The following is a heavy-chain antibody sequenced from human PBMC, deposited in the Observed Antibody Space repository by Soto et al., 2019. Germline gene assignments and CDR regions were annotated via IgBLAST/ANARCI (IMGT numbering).Heavy chain of an antibody. Sequence: QVQLVQSGAEVKKPGSSVKVSCKASGGTFSSYAISWVRQAPGQGLEWMGGIIPTFDTANYAQKFQARVTITSDEPTSTAYMELSSLRSEDTAVYYCARADSSLGFPAVIIPNWFDPWGQGTLVTVSS. CDR2: IIPTFDTA. D-gene: IGHD3-10*01. CDR1: GGTFSSYA. V-gene: IGHV1-69*01. J-gene: IGHJ5*02. CDR3: ARADSSLGFPAVIIPNWFDP.